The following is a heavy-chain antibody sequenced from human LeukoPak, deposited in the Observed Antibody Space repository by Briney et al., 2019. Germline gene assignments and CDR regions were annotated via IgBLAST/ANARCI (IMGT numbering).Heavy chain of an antibody. CDR1: GFTFGSYS. CDR2: ISSSSRYI. V-gene: IGHV3-21*01. D-gene: IGHD6-25*01. CDR3: ARVLEAASFDY. J-gene: IGHJ4*02. Sequence: GGSLRLSCAASGFTFGSYSMNWVRLAPGKGPEWVSSISSSSRYIYFADSLKGRFTISRDNAKNSLYLQMNSLRAEDTAVYYCARVLEAASFDYWGQGILVTVSS.